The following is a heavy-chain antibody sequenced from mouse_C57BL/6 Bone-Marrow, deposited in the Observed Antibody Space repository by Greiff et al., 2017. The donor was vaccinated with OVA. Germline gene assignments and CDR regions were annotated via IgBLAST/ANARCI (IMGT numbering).Heavy chain of an antibody. CDR2: IYPGGGYT. V-gene: IGHV1-63*01. CDR1: GYTFTNYW. CDR3: ARRGGSDDGSSYWYFDV. Sequence: QVQLQQSGAELVRPGTSVKMSCKASGYTFTNYWIGWAKQRPGHGLEWIGDIYPGGGYTNYNEKFKGKATLTADKSSSTAYMQFSSLTSDDSAIYYCARRGGSDDGSSYWYFDVWGTGTTVTVSS. J-gene: IGHJ1*03. D-gene: IGHD1-1*01.